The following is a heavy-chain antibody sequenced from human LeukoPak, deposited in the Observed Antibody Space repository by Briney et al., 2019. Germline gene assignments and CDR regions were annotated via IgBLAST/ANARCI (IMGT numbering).Heavy chain of an antibody. D-gene: IGHD3-3*01. J-gene: IGHJ4*02. CDR2: IYHSGST. V-gene: IGHV4-59*12. Sequence: SETLSLTCTVSGGSISSYYWSWIRQPPGKGLEWIGYIYHSGSTYYNPSLKSRVTISVDRSKNQFSLKLSSVTAADTAVYYCARTSLEWLHNDYWGQGTLVTVSS. CDR1: GGSISSYY. CDR3: ARTSLEWLHNDY.